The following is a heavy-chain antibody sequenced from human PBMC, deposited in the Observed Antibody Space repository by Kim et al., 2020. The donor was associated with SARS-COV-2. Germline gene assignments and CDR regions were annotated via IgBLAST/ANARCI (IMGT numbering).Heavy chain of an antibody. V-gene: IGHV4-59*01. CDR1: GGSISSYY. CDR2: IYYSGST. D-gene: IGHD5-12*01. Sequence: SETLSLTCTVSGGSISSYYWSWIRQPPGKGLEWIGYIYYSGSTNYNPSLKSRVTISVDTSKNQFSLKLSSVTAADTAVYYCARVSQKEGIVATIRWGVFDYWGQGTLVTVSS. CDR3: ARVSQKEGIVATIRWGVFDY. J-gene: IGHJ4*02.